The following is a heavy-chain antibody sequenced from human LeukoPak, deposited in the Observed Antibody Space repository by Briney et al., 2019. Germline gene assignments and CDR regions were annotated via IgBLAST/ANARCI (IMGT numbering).Heavy chain of an antibody. Sequence: PWGSLRLSCVASGFTFSSNAMSWVRQAPEKGLEWVTTTSGSGSSTYYADSVKGRFTISRDNSKNTLYLQPNSLRAEDKAVYCCAKGLVEIRGQGTLVTVSS. CDR3: AKGLVEI. CDR2: TSGSGSST. CDR1: GFTFSSNA. D-gene: IGHD1-26*01. J-gene: IGHJ4*02. V-gene: IGHV3-23*01.